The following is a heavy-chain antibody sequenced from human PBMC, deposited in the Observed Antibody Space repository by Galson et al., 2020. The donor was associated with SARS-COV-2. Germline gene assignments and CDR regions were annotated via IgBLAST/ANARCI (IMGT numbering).Heavy chain of an antibody. CDR2: IYHSGNT. Sequence: SETLSLTCTVSGGSINSGDYFWSWVRQPPGKGLEWIGYIYHSGNTYSNPSLKSRVSISVDTSKNQFSLKLNSVTAADTAVYYCARDRGITLRRGPGSSHYYMDVWGKGTTVTISS. V-gene: IGHV4-30-4*08. J-gene: IGHJ6*03. CDR3: ARDRGITLRRGPGSSHYYMDV. CDR1: GGSINSGDYF. D-gene: IGHD3-10*01.